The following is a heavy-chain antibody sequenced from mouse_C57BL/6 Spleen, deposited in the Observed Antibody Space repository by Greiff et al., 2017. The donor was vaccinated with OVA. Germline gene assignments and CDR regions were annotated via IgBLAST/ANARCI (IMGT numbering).Heavy chain of an antibody. V-gene: IGHV1-55*01. D-gene: IGHD2-2*01. J-gene: IGHJ3*01. Sequence: VQLQQPGAELVKPGASVKMSCKASGYTFTSYWITWVKQRPGQGLEWIGDIYPGSGSTNYNEKFKSKATLTVDTSSSPAYMQLSRLTSEASAVXDCARQNGYPVWFAYWGQGTLVTVSA. CDR3: ARQNGYPVWFAY. CDR1: GYTFTSYW. CDR2: IYPGSGST.